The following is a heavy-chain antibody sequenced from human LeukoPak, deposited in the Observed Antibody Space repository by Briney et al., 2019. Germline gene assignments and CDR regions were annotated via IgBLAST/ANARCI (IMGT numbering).Heavy chain of an antibody. Sequence: GRSLRLSCAASGFTFSTYAFHWVRQAPGKGLEWVALISYDGSNKYYADSVKGRFTISRDNSKNTLCLQLNSLRADDTSMYYCARDLGAVAGYFYFDYWGQGTLVTVSS. CDR3: ARDLGAVAGYFYFDY. CDR1: GFTFSTYA. D-gene: IGHD6-19*01. J-gene: IGHJ4*02. CDR2: ISYDGSNK. V-gene: IGHV3-30-3*01.